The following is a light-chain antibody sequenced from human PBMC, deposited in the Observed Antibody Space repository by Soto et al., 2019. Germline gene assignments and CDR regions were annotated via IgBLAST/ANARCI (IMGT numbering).Light chain of an antibody. CDR3: SSFTSTSTRL. V-gene: IGLV2-14*01. Sequence: QSVLTQPASVSGSPGQSITISCTGTSSDVGGYKYVSWYQLHPGKAPKLMIYEVSNRPSGISNRFSGSKSGNTASLTISGLQAEDEADYYCSSFTSTSTRLFGSGTKVTVL. J-gene: IGLJ1*01. CDR2: EVS. CDR1: SSDVGGYKY.